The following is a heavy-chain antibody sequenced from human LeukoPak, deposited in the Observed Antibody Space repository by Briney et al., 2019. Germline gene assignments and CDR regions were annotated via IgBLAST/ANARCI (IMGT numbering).Heavy chain of an antibody. CDR1: GGSISVYY. J-gene: IGHJ4*02. CDR2: ISHSGSI. D-gene: IGHD5-24*01. V-gene: IGHV4-59*01. Sequence: SETLSLTRTVSGGSISVYYWSWVRQPPGKGLEWIGYISHSGSINYNPSLQSRVTISIDTSNNQFSLNVRSATAADTAVYYCARSRDAYLLDYWGQGTLVTVSS. CDR3: ARSRDAYLLDY.